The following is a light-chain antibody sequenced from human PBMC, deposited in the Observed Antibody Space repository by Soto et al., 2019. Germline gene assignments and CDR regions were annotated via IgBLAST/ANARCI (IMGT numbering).Light chain of an antibody. CDR1: QDIKNY. CDR3: LQYDNRPLT. J-gene: IGKJ4*02. CDR2: DAS. V-gene: IGKV1-33*01. Sequence: DIQMTQSPSSLSASVGDRVTITFQASQDIKNYLNWYQHKSGKAPKRLIYDASDLETGVPSRFNRSGSGTDFTFTINSLQPEDIATYYCLQYDNRPLTFGRRNEV.